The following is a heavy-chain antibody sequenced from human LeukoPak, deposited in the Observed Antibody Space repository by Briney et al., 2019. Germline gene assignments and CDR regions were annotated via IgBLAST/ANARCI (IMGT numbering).Heavy chain of an antibody. J-gene: IGHJ4*02. CDR3: ARSVDGSNLYPFNY. V-gene: IGHV4-4*07. CDR2: IYTSGST. CDR1: GGSISSYY. Sequence: SETLSLTCTVSGGSISSYYWSWIRQPAGKGLEWIGRIYTSGSTNYNPSLKSRVTISVDTSRNQFSLKLSSVTSADTAIYYCARSVDGSNLYPFNYWGQGTLVTVSS. D-gene: IGHD6-13*01.